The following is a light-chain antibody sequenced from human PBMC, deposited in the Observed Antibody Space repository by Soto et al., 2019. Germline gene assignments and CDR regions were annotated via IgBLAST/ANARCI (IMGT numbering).Light chain of an antibody. V-gene: IGKV3-15*01. Sequence: EIVLTQSPGTLSLSPGERATLSCRASQSVSSSYLAWYQQKPGQAPRLIIYGASTRETGIPARFSGSGSGTEFTLTISSLQSEDFEVYYCQQYNNWTRTFGQGTKVDIK. CDR3: QQYNNWTRT. CDR1: QSVSSSY. J-gene: IGKJ1*01. CDR2: GAS.